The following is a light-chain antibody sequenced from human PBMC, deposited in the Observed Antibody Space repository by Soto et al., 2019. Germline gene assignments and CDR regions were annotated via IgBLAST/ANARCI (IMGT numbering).Light chain of an antibody. CDR1: QSVSSSY. J-gene: IGKJ3*01. CDR2: GAS. CDR3: QQFATSPFT. Sequence: EIVLTQSPGTLSLSPGERATLSCRASQSVSSSYLAWYQQKPGQAPRLLIYGASSRATGIPDRFSGSGSATDFTLTISRLEPEDFAVYYCQQFATSPFTFGPGTKVDIK. V-gene: IGKV3-20*01.